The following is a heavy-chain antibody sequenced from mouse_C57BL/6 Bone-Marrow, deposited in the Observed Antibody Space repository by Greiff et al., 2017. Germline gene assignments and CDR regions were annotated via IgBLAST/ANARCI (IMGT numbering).Heavy chain of an antibody. V-gene: IGHV2-5*01. CDR3: AKRGNYDYIYAMDY. Sequence: VKLMESGPGLVQPSQSLSITCTVSGFSLTSYGVHWVRQSPGKGLEWLGVIWRGGSTDYTAAFMSRLSITKDNSKSQVFFKMNSLQADDTAIYYCAKRGNYDYIYAMDYWGQGTSVTVSS. J-gene: IGHJ4*01. CDR2: IWRGGST. CDR1: GFSLTSYG. D-gene: IGHD2-4*01.